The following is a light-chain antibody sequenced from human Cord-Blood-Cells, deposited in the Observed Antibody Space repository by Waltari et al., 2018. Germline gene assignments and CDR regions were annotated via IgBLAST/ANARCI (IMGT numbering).Light chain of an antibody. V-gene: IGKV3-11*01. J-gene: IGKJ5*01. Sequence: EILLTQSPATLSLSPGERATLSCRASQSVSSHLAWYQQKPGQDPSLLIYDASNRAPGIPPSFSGSGSGTDFTLTLSSLEPEDFAVYYCQQRSNWPITYGQGTRLEIK. CDR2: DAS. CDR3: QQRSNWPIT. CDR1: QSVSSH.